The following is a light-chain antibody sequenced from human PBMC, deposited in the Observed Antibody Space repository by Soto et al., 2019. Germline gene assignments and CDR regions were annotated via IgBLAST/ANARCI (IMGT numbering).Light chain of an antibody. V-gene: IGLV2-14*01. Sequence: SGLTYPASLSGSPGQSRTISPTATSTDFGGYDYVSWYQQHPGKAPKLMIYEVSNRPSGVSNRFSGSKYANTASLTISGLQTEDEADYYCSSYTGSSTLEVLGTGNKGTVL. CDR1: STDFGGYDY. J-gene: IGLJ1*01. CDR2: EVS. CDR3: SSYTGSSTLEV.